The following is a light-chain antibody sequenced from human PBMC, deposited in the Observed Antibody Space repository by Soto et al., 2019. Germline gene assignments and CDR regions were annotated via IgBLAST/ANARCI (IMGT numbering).Light chain of an antibody. CDR2: EVS. Sequence: QSALTQPASVSGSPGQSITISCTGTNSDIGTYNFVSWYQHHPGKGPKLIVYEVSNRPFGVSDRFSGSKSGFTASLTISNVQAEDEAVYYCSSHRTRSKWVFGGGTKLTGL. CDR3: SSHRTRSKWV. CDR1: NSDIGTYNF. V-gene: IGLV2-14*01. J-gene: IGLJ3*02.